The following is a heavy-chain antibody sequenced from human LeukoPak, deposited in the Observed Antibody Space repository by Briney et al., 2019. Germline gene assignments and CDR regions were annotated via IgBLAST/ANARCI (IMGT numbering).Heavy chain of an antibody. Sequence: SVKVSCKASGGTFSSYAISWVRQAPGQGLEWMGRIIPILGIANYAQKFQGRVTITADKSTSTAYMELSSLRSGDTAVYYCARDNDGVVVGSLLAFDIWGQGTMVTVSS. CDR2: IIPILGIA. V-gene: IGHV1-69*04. CDR3: ARDNDGVVVGSLLAFDI. J-gene: IGHJ3*02. CDR1: GGTFSSYA. D-gene: IGHD3-22*01.